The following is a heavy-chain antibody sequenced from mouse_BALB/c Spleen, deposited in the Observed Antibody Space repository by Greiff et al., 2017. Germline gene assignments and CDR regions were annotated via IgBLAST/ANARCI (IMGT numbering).Heavy chain of an antibody. CDR2: ISNGGGST. D-gene: IGHD1-1*01. V-gene: IGHV5-12-2*01. CDR1: GFTFSSYT. Sequence: EVKLQESGGGLVQPGGSLKLSCAASGFTFSSYTMSWVRQTPEKRLEWVAYISNGGGSTYYPDTVKGRFTISRDNAKNTLYLQMSSLKSEDTAMYYCARHLYYYGSSYYAMDYWGQGTSVTVSS. J-gene: IGHJ4*01. CDR3: ARHLYYYGSSYYAMDY.